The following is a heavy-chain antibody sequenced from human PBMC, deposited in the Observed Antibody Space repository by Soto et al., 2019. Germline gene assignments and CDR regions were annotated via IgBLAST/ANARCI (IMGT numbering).Heavy chain of an antibody. Sequence: ASVKVSCKASGYTFTNYDINWVRQATGQGPEWMGWMNPDSGDTGYVPNFQGRVSMTRSTSISTAYMELSDLRSEDTAVYYCARSRGGTGVHFDFWGQGTQVIVSS. D-gene: IGHD7-27*01. V-gene: IGHV1-8*01. CDR2: MNPDSGDT. CDR3: ARSRGGTGVHFDF. J-gene: IGHJ4*02. CDR1: GYTFTNYD.